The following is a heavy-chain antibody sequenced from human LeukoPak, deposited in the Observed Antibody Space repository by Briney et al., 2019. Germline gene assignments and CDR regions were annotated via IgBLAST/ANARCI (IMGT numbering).Heavy chain of an antibody. D-gene: IGHD3-10*01. Sequence: GESLKISCKASEYKFPSYWIGWVRQLPGKGLEWVGIIYPSDSDTRYSPSFQGQVTISADKSITTTYLQWSSLKASDTAMYYCARQELTSSNVNFDYWGQGTLVTVSS. CDR2: IYPSDSDT. V-gene: IGHV5-51*01. J-gene: IGHJ4*02. CDR1: EYKFPSYW. CDR3: ARQELTSSNVNFDY.